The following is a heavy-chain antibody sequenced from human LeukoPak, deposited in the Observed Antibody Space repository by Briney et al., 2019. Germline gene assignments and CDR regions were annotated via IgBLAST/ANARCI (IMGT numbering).Heavy chain of an antibody. V-gene: IGHV1-2*04. D-gene: IGHD6-13*01. CDR1: GYTFTGYY. J-gene: IGHJ6*02. CDR3: ARTSSSWYSKSYYYYGMDV. CDR2: INPNSGGT. Sequence: ASVNVSCKASGYTFTGYYMHWVRQAPGQGLEWMGWINPNSGGTNYAQKFQGWVTMTRDTSISTAYMELSRLRSDDTAVYYCARTSSSWYSKSYYYYGMDVWGQGTTVTVSS.